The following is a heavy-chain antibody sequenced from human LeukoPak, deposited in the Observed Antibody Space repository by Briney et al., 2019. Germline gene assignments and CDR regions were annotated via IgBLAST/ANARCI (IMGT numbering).Heavy chain of an antibody. D-gene: IGHD6-13*01. J-gene: IGHJ6*03. CDR3: ARQGGSSSPYYYYYMDV. CDR2: IYHSGNT. V-gene: IGHV4-39*01. CDR1: GCSISSSSYY. Sequence: SETLTLTCTVSGCSISSSSYYWGWIPQPPGKGLEWIGSIYHSGNTYYNPSLKSRVTISVDTSKNLFSLSLTSVTAADTAVYYCARQGGSSSPYYYYYMDVRGKGTTVTVSS.